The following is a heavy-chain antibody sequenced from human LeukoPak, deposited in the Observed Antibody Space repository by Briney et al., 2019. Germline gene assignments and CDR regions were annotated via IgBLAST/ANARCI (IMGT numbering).Heavy chain of an antibody. D-gene: IGHD3-22*01. CDR3: ARWTSIKYYYDSSGYYLDDAFDI. V-gene: IGHV4-61*02. Sequence: SETPSLTCTVSGGSISSGSYYWSWIRQPAGKGLEWIGRIYTSGSTNYNPSLKSRVTISVDTSKNQFSLKLSSVTAADTAVYYCARWTSIKYYYDSSGYYLDDAFDIWGQGTMVTVSS. J-gene: IGHJ3*02. CDR2: IYTSGST. CDR1: GGSISSGSYY.